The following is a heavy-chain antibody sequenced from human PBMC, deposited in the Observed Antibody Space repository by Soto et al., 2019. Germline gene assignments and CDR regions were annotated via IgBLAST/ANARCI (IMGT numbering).Heavy chain of an antibody. CDR1: GYALTELS. D-gene: IGHD1-20*01. Sequence: ASVKVSCKVSGYALTELSMHWVRQAPGKGLEWMGGFDPEDGETIYAQKFQGRVTMTEDTSTDTAYMELSSLRSEDTAVYYCATFHSWTDAFDIWGQGTMVTVSS. CDR2: FDPEDGET. J-gene: IGHJ3*02. CDR3: ATFHSWTDAFDI. V-gene: IGHV1-24*01.